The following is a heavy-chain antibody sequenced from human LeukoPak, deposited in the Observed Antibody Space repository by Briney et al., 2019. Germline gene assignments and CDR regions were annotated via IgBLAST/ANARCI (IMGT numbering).Heavy chain of an antibody. CDR3: AKEGAFGGVIVHNWFDP. CDR1: GFTFSSYG. D-gene: IGHD3-16*02. Sequence: GGSLRLSCAASGFTFSSYGMSWVRQAPGKGLEWVSAISATGGTTYYADSVKGRFTISRDNSKNTLYLQMNSLRAEDTAVYYCAKEGAFGGVIVHNWFDPWGQGTLVTVSS. V-gene: IGHV3-23*01. CDR2: ISATGGTT. J-gene: IGHJ5*02.